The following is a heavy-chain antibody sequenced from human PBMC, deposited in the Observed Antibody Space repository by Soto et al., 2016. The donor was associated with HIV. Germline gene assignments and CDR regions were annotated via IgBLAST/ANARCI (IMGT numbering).Heavy chain of an antibody. J-gene: IGHJ4*02. V-gene: IGHV1-46*01. D-gene: IGHD1-26*01. CDR2: VNPSGGHT. CDR3: ARALPRRETRPYYFDY. Sequence: QVQLVQSGAEVKKPGASVKVSCKASGFTFTTYYLHWVRQAPGQGLEWMGIVNPSGGHTSYAQNFQDRVTMTRDRSTSTIYMELSSLRAEDTAVYYCARALPRRETRPYYFDYWGQGTLVTVSS. CDR1: GFTFTTYY.